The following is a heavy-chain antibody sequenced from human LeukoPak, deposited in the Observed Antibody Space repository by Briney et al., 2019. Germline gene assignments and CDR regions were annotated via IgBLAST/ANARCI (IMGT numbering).Heavy chain of an antibody. D-gene: IGHD1-26*01. CDR1: GFTFSNCG. Sequence: GGSLRLSCAASGFTFSNCGMSWVRLPPGKGLEWVSVISGSGDNTYYANSVKGRFTVSRDNSKNTLYLQMNNLRAEDTAVYYCAKEGVGATDPHDAFDIWGQGTMVAVSS. J-gene: IGHJ3*02. V-gene: IGHV3-23*01. CDR2: ISGSGDNT. CDR3: AKEGVGATDPHDAFDI.